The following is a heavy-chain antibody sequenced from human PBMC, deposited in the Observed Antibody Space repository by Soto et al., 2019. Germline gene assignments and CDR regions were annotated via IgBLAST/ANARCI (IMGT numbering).Heavy chain of an antibody. CDR2: ISSSGSTI. D-gene: IGHD3-22*01. J-gene: IGHJ4*02. Sequence: GGSLRLSCAASGFTFSSYEMNWVRQAPGKGLEWVSYISSSGSTIYYADSVKGRFTISRDNAKNSLYLQMNSLRAEDTAVYYCARDKRTYYYDSSGYYYDYWGQGTLVTVSS. V-gene: IGHV3-48*03. CDR3: ARDKRTYYYDSSGYYYDY. CDR1: GFTFSSYE.